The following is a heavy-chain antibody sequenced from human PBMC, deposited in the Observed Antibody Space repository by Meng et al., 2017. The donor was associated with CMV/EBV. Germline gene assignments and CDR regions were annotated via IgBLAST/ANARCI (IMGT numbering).Heavy chain of an antibody. V-gene: IGHV3-23*01. D-gene: IGHD6-6*01. Sequence: LSCAASGFTCSRYGMSWVRQAPGKGLEWVSAISGSGGNTYYADSVKGRFTISRDNSKNTLSLQMSSLRAEDTAVYYCARALSSSSTPYWGQGTLVTVSS. CDR3: ARALSSSSTPY. J-gene: IGHJ4*02. CDR2: ISGSGGNT. CDR1: GFTCSRYG.